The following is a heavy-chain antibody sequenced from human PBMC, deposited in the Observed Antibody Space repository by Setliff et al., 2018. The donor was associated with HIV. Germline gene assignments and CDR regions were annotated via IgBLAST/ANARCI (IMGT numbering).Heavy chain of an antibody. J-gene: IGHJ6*03. CDR3: SRDNTTSISCGWYGWRYYYYMDV. CDR2: IIPIFGTA. D-gene: IGHD6-19*01. V-gene: IGHV1-69*13. CDR1: GGTFSSYA. Sequence: SVKVSCKASGGTFSSYAISWVRQAPGQGLEWMGGIIPIFGTANYAQKFQGRVTITADESTSTAYMELSSLRSEDTAVYYCSRDNTTSISCGWYGWRYYYYMDVWGKGTTVTVSS.